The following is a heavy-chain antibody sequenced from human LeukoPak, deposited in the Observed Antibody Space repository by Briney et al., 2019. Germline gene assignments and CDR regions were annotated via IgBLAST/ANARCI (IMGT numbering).Heavy chain of an antibody. D-gene: IGHD4-17*01. CDR1: GYTLTELS. Sequence: ASVKVSCKVSGYTLTELSMHWVRQAPRKGLEWMGGFDPEDGETIYAQKFQGRVTMTEDTSTDTAFMELSSLRSEDTAVYYCATPQKTYGDYVYWGQGTLVTVSS. CDR2: FDPEDGET. V-gene: IGHV1-24*01. J-gene: IGHJ4*02. CDR3: ATPQKTYGDYVY.